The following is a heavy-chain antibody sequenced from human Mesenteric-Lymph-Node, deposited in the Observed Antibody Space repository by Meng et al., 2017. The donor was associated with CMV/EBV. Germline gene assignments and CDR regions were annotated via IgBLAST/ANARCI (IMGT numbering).Heavy chain of an antibody. CDR2: ISAYNGNT. Sequence: ASVKVSCKASGYTFTSYGISWVRQAPGQGLEWMGWISAYNGNTNYAQKLQGRVTMTTDTSTSTAYMELSRLGSDDTAMYYCARDLKGTGDSWGQGTLVTVSS. J-gene: IGHJ4*02. V-gene: IGHV1-18*01. CDR1: GYTFTSYG. CDR3: ARDLKGTGDS.